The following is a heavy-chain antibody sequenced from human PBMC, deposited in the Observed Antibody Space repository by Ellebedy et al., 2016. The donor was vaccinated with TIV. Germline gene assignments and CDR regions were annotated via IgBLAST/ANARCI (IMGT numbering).Heavy chain of an antibody. CDR1: GYTFTSYG. CDR3: AAGYYYDSSGYH. J-gene: IGHJ5*02. V-gene: IGHV1-46*01. D-gene: IGHD3-22*01. CDR2: INPSGGST. Sequence: AASVKVSCKASGYTFTSYGISWVRQAPGQGLEWMGIINPSGGSTSYAQKFQGRVTMTRDTSTSTVYMELSSLRSEDTAVYYCAAGYYYDSSGYHWGQGTLVTVSS.